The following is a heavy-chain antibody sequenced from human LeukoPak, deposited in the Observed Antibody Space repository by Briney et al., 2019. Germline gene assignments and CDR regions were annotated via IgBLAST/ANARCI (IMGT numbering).Heavy chain of an antibody. J-gene: IGHJ4*02. D-gene: IGHD4-17*01. CDR3: ARGSPYGDYVDY. CDR2: IYYSGST. CDR1: GGSISSYY. V-gene: IGHV4-59*01. Sequence: PSETLSLTCTVSGGSISSYYWSWIRQPPGKGLEWIGYIYYSGSTNYNPSLKSRVTISVDTSKNQFSLKLSSVTAADTAVYYCARGSPYGDYVDYWGQGTLVTVPS.